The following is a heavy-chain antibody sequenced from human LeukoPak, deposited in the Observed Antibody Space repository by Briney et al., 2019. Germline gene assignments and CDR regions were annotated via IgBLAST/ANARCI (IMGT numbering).Heavy chain of an antibody. CDR2: INHSGST. V-gene: IGHV4-34*01. D-gene: IGHD3-22*01. CDR1: GGSFSGYF. CDR3: ARVGSYYDSSAYYFDY. Sequence: PSETLSLTCGVYGGSFSGYFWSWIRQTPGTGLEWIGDINHSGSTDYNPSLKSRVTISVDTPKNQFSLKLSSVTAADTAVYYCARVGSYYDSSAYYFDYWGQGTLVTVSS. J-gene: IGHJ4*02.